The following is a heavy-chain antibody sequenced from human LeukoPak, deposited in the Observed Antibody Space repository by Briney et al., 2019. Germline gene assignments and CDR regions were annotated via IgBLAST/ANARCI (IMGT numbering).Heavy chain of an antibody. D-gene: IGHD4-17*01. Sequence: SETLSLTCTVSGGSISSYYWSWIRQPPGKGREWIGYIYYSGSTNYNPSLKSRVTISVDTSKNQSSLTLSSVTAADTAVYYCARDPLYTTVWGEGTLVTVSS. CDR2: IYYSGST. CDR1: GGSISSYY. CDR3: ARDPLYTTV. J-gene: IGHJ4*02. V-gene: IGHV4-59*01.